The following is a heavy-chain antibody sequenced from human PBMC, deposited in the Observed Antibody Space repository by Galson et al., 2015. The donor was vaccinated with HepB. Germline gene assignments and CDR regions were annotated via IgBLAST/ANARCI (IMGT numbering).Heavy chain of an antibody. CDR2: IRSDGRST. CDR3: VKDPSGSYDGNYYYGMDV. Sequence: SLRLSCAASGFTFSSYAMHWVRQAPGKGLEYVSAIRSDGRSTYYADSVKGRFTISRDNSKNTLYLQMSSLRAEDTAVYYCVKDPSGSYDGNYYYGMDVWGQGTTVTVSS. J-gene: IGHJ6*02. CDR1: GFTFSSYA. D-gene: IGHD1-26*01. V-gene: IGHV3-64D*06.